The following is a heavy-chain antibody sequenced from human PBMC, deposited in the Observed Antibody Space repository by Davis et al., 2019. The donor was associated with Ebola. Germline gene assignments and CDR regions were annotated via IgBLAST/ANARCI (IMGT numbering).Heavy chain of an antibody. CDR1: GFTFSSYA. CDR2: ISSSGSTI. V-gene: IGHV3-48*04. CDR3: ARSEDIVARMDV. Sequence: GESLKISCAASGFTFSSYAMSWVRQAPGKGLEWVSYISSSGSTIYYADSVKGRFTISRDNAKNSLYLQMNSLRAEDTAVYYCARSEDIVARMDVWGQGTTVTVSS. J-gene: IGHJ6*02. D-gene: IGHD2-15*01.